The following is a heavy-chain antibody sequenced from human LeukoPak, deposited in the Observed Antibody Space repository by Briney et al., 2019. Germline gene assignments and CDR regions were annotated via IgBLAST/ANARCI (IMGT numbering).Heavy chain of an antibody. CDR3: AKDLVASWYPDAFDI. CDR1: GFTFSRNG. CDR2: ISYDGSNK. Sequence: PGGSLRLSCAASGFTFSRNGMHWVRQAPGKGLEWVAVISYDGSNKYYADSVKGRFTISRDNFKNTLYLQMNSLKAEDTAVYYCAKDLVASWYPDAFDIWGQGTMVTVSS. J-gene: IGHJ3*02. V-gene: IGHV3-30*18. D-gene: IGHD6-13*01.